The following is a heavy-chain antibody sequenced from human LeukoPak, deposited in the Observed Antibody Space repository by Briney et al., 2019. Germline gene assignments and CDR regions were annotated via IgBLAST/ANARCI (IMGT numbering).Heavy chain of an antibody. D-gene: IGHD2/OR15-2a*01. CDR3: ARDPGIRNGMDV. J-gene: IGHJ6*02. CDR1: GFTVNNNY. CDR2: IYSGGTT. Sequence: GGSLRLSCAASGFTVNNNYMTWVSQAPGKGLEWVSVIYSGGTTYYADSVKGRFTISRDNSKNTLYLQMNSLRVDDTAVYYCARDPGIRNGMDVWGQGTTVTVSS. V-gene: IGHV3-53*01.